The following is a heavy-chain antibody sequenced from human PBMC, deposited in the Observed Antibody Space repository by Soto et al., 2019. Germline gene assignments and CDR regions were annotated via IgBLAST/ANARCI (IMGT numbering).Heavy chain of an antibody. CDR3: ARPLYGSGSVWFDP. Sequence: GALRLSCSASVFTFSGYWMTWVRQAPGKGLEWVANIKEDGIEKYYVDSVKGRFTISRDNPKNSLYLQMNSLRADDTAVYYCARPLYGSGSVWFDPWGQGTLVTVSS. CDR2: IKEDGIEK. D-gene: IGHD3-10*01. CDR1: VFTFSGYW. V-gene: IGHV3-7*03. J-gene: IGHJ5*02.